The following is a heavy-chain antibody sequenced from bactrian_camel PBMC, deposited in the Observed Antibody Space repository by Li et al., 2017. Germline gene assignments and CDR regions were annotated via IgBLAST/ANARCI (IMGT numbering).Heavy chain of an antibody. V-gene: IGHV3S42*01. CDR2: INSGGGP. CDR3: ATEDKGTWGEYFA. CDR1: GSIVSTMC. J-gene: IGHJ6*01. Sequence: VQLVESGGGSVQAGRSLRLSCASSGSIVSTMCMGWVRQAPGKGLEWVSVINSGGGPNYADSVKGRFTISRDNAQNTLYLQMNGLKTEDTAVYYCATEDKGTWGEYFAWGQGTQVTVS. D-gene: IGHD5*01.